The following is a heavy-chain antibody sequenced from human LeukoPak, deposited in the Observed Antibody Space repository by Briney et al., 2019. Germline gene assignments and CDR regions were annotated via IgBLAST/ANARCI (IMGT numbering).Heavy chain of an antibody. CDR3: ARMTILLWFEEFDN. CDR2: ISAYNGDT. V-gene: IGHV1-18*04. CDR1: GYTFTSYG. D-gene: IGHD3-10*01. Sequence: ASVKVSCKASGYTFTSYGISWVRQAPGQGLEWMGWISAYNGDTNYAQKLQGRVTMTTDTSTSTAYMELRSLRSDDTAVYYCARMTILLWFEEFDNWGQGTLVTVSS. J-gene: IGHJ4*02.